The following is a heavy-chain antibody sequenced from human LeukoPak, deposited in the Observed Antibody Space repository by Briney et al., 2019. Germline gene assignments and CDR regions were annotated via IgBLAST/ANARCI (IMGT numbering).Heavy chain of an antibody. CDR1: GGPFSGYY. D-gene: IGHD1-1*01. CDR3: ARAGSGGTTFYYFDY. J-gene: IGHJ4*02. V-gene: IGHV4-34*01. CDR2: INHSGST. Sequence: SETLSLTCAVYGGPFSGYYWSWIRQPPGKGLEWIGEINHSGSTNYNPSLKSRVTISVDTSKNQFSLKLSSVTAADTAVYYCARAGSGGTTFYYFDYWGQGTLVTVSS.